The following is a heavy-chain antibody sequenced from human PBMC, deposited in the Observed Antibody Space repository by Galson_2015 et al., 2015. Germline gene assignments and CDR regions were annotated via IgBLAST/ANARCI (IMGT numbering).Heavy chain of an antibody. CDR1: GFTFSSYS. D-gene: IGHD6-19*01. CDR2: ISSSSSYI. V-gene: IGHV3-21*01. J-gene: IGHJ4*02. CDR3: ARVLAVAGTLDY. Sequence: SLRLSCAASGFTFSSYSMNWVRQAPGKGLEWVSSISSSSSYIYYADSVKGRFTISRDNAKNSLYLQMNSLRAEDTAVYYCARVLAVAGTLDYWGQGTLVTVSS.